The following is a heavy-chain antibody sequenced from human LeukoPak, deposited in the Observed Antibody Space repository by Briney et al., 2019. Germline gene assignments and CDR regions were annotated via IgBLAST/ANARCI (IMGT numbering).Heavy chain of an antibody. J-gene: IGHJ3*02. D-gene: IGHD3-3*01. CDR3: ARGSYYDFWSGRAVAFDI. CDR1: GGSISSYY. V-gene: IGHV4-34*01. CDR2: INHSGST. Sequence: SETLSLTCTVSGGSISSYYWSWIRQPPGKGLEWIGEINHSGSTNYNPSLKSRVTISVDTSKNQFSLKLSSVTAADTAVYYCARGSYYDFWSGRAVAFDIWGQGTMVTVSS.